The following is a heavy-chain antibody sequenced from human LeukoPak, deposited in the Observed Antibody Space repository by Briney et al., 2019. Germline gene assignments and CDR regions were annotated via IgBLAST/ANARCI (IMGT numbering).Heavy chain of an antibody. CDR3: ATFEDYGGNQSLDY. V-gene: IGHV3-21*06. Sequence: GGSLRLSCAASGFIFSNYGMSWVRQAPGKGLEWVSSISFSSTHIYYADSIQGRFTISRDNAENSLYLQMNSLRAEDTAVYYCATFEDYGGNQSLDYWGQGTLVTVSS. CDR2: ISFSSTHI. J-gene: IGHJ4*02. D-gene: IGHD4-23*01. CDR1: GFIFSNYG.